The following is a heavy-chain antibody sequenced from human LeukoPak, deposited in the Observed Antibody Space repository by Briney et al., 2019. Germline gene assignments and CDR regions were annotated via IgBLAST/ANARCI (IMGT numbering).Heavy chain of an antibody. Sequence: GGSLRLSCAASGFTFSSYAMSWVRQAPGKGLEWVSAISGSGSSTYYADSVKGRFTISRDNSKNTLYLQMNSLRAEDTAVYYCAKDLSGSYQYYFDYWGQGTLVTVSS. CDR2: ISGSGSST. V-gene: IGHV3-23*01. J-gene: IGHJ4*02. CDR3: AKDLSGSYQYYFDY. D-gene: IGHD1-26*01. CDR1: GFTFSSYA.